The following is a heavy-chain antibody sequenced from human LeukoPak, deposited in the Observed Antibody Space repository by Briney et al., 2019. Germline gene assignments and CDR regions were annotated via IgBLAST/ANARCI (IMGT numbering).Heavy chain of an antibody. J-gene: IGHJ4*02. CDR2: ISYDGSNK. CDR3: AREVRYYFDY. CDR1: GFTVSSNY. D-gene: IGHD4-17*01. Sequence: GGSLRLSCAASGFTVSSNYMSWVRQAPGKGLEWVAVISYDGSNKYYADSVKGRFTISRDNSKNTLYLQMNSLRAEDTAVYYCAREVRYYFDYWGQGTLVTVSS. V-gene: IGHV3-30-3*01.